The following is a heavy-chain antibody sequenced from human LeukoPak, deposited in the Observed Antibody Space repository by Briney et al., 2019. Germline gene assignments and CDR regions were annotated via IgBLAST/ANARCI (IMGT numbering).Heavy chain of an antibody. J-gene: IGHJ4*02. D-gene: IGHD3-10*01. CDR2: IYYSGST. CDR3: ARDGYYYGSGSYAPFDY. V-gene: IGHV4-59*01. Sequence: PSETLSLTCTVSGGSLSSYYWSWIRQPPGKGLEWIGYIYYSGSTNYNPSLKSRVTISVDTSKNQFSLKLSSVTAADTAVYYCARDGYYYGSGSYAPFDYWGQGTLVTVSS. CDR1: GGSLSSYY.